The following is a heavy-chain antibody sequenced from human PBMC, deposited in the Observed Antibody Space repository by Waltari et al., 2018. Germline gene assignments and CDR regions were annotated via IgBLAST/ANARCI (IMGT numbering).Heavy chain of an antibody. CDR1: GYNFTRYA. V-gene: IGHV1-3*01. J-gene: IGHJ5*02. D-gene: IGHD6-13*01. CDR3: AREPGIAAAVANWFDP. CDR2: INAGNGNT. Sequence: QVQLVQSGAEVKKPGASVQVSFQASGYNFTRYAMHWVRQAPGQRLEWMGWINAGNGNTKYSQKFQGRVTITRDTSASTAYMELSSLRSEDTAVYYCAREPGIAAAVANWFDPWGQGTLVTVSS.